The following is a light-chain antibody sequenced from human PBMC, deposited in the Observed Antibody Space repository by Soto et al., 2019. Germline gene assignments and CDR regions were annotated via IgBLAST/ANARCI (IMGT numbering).Light chain of an antibody. Sequence: QSVLTQPPSASGTPGHRVTISCSGSSSNIGSNYVYWYQHLPGTAPKLLIYGKNKRPSGVPDRFSGSKSGTSASLAISGLRSEDEAHYFCTTWDDSLSGRVFGGGTKVTVL. CDR2: GKN. J-gene: IGLJ3*02. CDR3: TTWDDSLSGRV. CDR1: SSNIGSNY. V-gene: IGLV1-47*02.